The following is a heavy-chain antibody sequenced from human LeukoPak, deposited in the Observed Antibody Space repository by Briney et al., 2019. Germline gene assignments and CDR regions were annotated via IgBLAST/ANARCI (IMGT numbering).Heavy chain of an antibody. V-gene: IGHV1-69*05. Sequence: SVKVSCKASGGTFSSYAISWVRQAPGQGLEWMAGIIPIFGTANYAQKFQGRVTITTDESTSTAYMELSSLRSEDTAVYYCAIGRWVYGDYVDYYYYYMDVWGKGTTVTVSS. D-gene: IGHD4-17*01. CDR3: AIGRWVYGDYVDYYYYYMDV. J-gene: IGHJ6*03. CDR2: IIPIFGTA. CDR1: GGTFSSYA.